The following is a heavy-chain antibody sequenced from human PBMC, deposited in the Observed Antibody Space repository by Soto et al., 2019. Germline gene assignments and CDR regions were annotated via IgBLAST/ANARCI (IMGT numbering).Heavy chain of an antibody. CDR1: EFTFSSFN. D-gene: IGHD3-16*02. CDR2: ISASSTTV. J-gene: IGHJ4*02. V-gene: IGHV3-48*02. Sequence: EVQLVESGGGLVQPGESLRLSCAASEFTFSSFNMHWVRQAPGKGLEWVSYISASSTTVYYGDSVKSRFTISRDNAKNSLYLQMNSLRDEDTAVYYCARIYRRDGNKYADYWGQGTLVTVSS. CDR3: ARIYRRDGNKYADY.